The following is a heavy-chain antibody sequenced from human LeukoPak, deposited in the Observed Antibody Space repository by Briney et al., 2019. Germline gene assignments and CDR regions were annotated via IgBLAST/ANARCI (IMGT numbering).Heavy chain of an antibody. CDR2: ISSSSSYI. CDR3: ARDLTPYCSGGSCYSGDPNWFDP. D-gene: IGHD2-15*01. V-gene: IGHV3-21*01. J-gene: IGHJ5*02. Sequence: PGGSLRLSCAASGFTFSSYSMNWVRQAPGKGLEWVSSISSSSSYIYYADSVKGRFTISRDNAKNSLYLQMNSLRAEDTAVYYCARDLTPYCSGGSCYSGDPNWFDPWGQGTLVTVSS. CDR1: GFTFSSYS.